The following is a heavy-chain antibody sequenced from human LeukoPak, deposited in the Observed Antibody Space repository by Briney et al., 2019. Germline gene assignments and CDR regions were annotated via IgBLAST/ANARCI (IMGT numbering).Heavy chain of an antibody. CDR1: GFTFSNFN. D-gene: IGHD6-25*01. CDR2: ISGGNSFI. V-gene: IGHV3-21*01. J-gene: IGHJ4*02. CDR3: ARDMGSSGWTFDS. Sequence: GGSLRLSCAASGFTFSNFNMNWVRQAPGKGLEWVSYISGGNSFIYYADSVKGRFTISRDNARNSLYLQMNSLRAEDTAIYYCARDMGSSGWTFDSWGQGTLVTVSS.